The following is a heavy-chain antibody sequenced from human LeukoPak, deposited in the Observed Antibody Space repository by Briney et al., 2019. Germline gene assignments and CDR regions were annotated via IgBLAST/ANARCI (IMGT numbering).Heavy chain of an antibody. D-gene: IGHD1-26*01. J-gene: IGHJ4*02. V-gene: IGHV3-23*01. Sequence: PGGSLRLSCAASGFTFSSYAMSWVRQAPGKGLEWVSAISGSGGSTYYADSVKGRFTISRDNSKNTLYLQMNSLRAEDTAVYYCAKDSASEVVGATVDWGQGTLVTVSS. CDR1: GFTFSSYA. CDR3: AKDSASEVVGATVD. CDR2: ISGSGGST.